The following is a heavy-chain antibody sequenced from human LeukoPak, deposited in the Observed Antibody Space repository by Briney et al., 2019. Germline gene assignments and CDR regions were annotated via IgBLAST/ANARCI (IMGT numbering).Heavy chain of an antibody. J-gene: IGHJ4*02. CDR1: GDSISRGGYY. D-gene: IGHD6-19*01. V-gene: IGHV4-31*03. Sequence: SQTLSLTCTVSGDSISRGGYYWSWIRQHSGKGLEWIGYIYYSGSTYYNPSLKSRVTIPLDTSKNQFSLELSSVTVADTAVYYCARSAAGLVRFFDYWGQGTLVTVSS. CDR2: IYYSGST. CDR3: ARSAAGLVRFFDY.